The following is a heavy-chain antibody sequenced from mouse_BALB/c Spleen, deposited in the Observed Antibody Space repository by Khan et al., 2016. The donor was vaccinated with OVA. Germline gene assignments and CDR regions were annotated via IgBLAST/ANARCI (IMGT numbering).Heavy chain of an antibody. J-gene: IGHJ3*01. CDR3: ARDSYRYDFTY. V-gene: IGHV2-2*01. CDR2: IWSGGNT. D-gene: IGHD2-14*01. Sequence: QVQLKESGPGLVQPSQTLSITCTVSGFSFTTYGVPWVRQSPGKGLEWLGLIWSGGNTDYNPAFISRLSIPTDNSTSQAFFQLNSLQADNTAMYYCARDSYRYDFTYWGQGTLVTVSA. CDR1: GFSFTTYG.